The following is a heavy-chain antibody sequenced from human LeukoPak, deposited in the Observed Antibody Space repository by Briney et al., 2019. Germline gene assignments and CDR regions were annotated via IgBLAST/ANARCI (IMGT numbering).Heavy chain of an antibody. CDR1: GFTFDDYT. D-gene: IGHD4-23*01. CDR2: ISWDGGST. CDR3: AKGFDYGGNSPPGY. Sequence: GGSLRLSCAASGFTFDDYTMHWVRQAPGKGLEWVSLISWDGGSTYYADSVKGRFTISRDNSKNSLYLQMNSLRTEDTALYYCAKGFDYGGNSPPGYWGQGTLVTVSS. V-gene: IGHV3-43*01. J-gene: IGHJ4*02.